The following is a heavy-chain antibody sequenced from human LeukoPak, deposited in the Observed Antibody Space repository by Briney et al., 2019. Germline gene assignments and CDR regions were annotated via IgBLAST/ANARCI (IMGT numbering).Heavy chain of an antibody. CDR3: ARDCSGGTCYLGVIDY. J-gene: IGHJ4*02. V-gene: IGHV4-4*07. CDR2: IYTSGST. D-gene: IGHD2-15*01. Sequence: SETLPLTCTVSGGSISSYYWSWIRQPAGKGLEWIGRIYTSGSTNYNPSLKSRVTMSVDTSKNQFFLELNSVTAADAAVYYCARDCSGGTCYLGVIDYWGQGTLVAVSS. CDR1: GGSISSYY.